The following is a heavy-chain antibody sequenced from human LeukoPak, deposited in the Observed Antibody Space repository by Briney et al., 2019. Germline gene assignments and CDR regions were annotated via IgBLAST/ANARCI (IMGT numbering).Heavy chain of an antibody. CDR2: ISAYNGNT. Sequence: ASVKVSCKASGYTFTSYGISWVRQAPGQGLEWTGWISAYNGNTNYAQKLQGRVTMTTDTSTSTAYMELRSLRSDDTAVYYCARDRAGIGYCSGGSCYYWFDPWGQGTLVTVSS. CDR1: GYTFTSYG. D-gene: IGHD2-15*01. CDR3: ARDRAGIGYCSGGSCYYWFDP. J-gene: IGHJ5*02. V-gene: IGHV1-18*01.